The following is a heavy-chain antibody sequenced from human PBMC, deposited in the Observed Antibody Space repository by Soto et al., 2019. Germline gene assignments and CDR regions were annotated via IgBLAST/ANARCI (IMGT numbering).Heavy chain of an antibody. Sequence: GSLRLSCAASGFTFSSYSMNWVRQAPGKGLEWVSSISSSSSYIYYADSVKGRFTISRDNAKNSLYLQMNSLRAEDTAVYYCARDEEQWLVVFDYWGQGTLVTVSS. CDR2: ISSSSSYI. D-gene: IGHD6-19*01. V-gene: IGHV3-21*01. CDR3: ARDEEQWLVVFDY. J-gene: IGHJ4*02. CDR1: GFTFSSYS.